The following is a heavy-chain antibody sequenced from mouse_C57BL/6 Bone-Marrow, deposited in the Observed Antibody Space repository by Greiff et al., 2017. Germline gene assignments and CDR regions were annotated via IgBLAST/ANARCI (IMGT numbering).Heavy chain of an antibody. Sequence: VQLQQSGAELVKPGASVKLSCKASGYTFTSYWMPWVKQRPGRGLEWIGRIDPNSGGTKYNEKFKSKATLTVDKPSSTAYMQLSSLTSEDSAVYYCAREGNDYDDGSWFAYWGQGTLVTVSA. J-gene: IGHJ3*01. CDR3: AREGNDYDDGSWFAY. V-gene: IGHV1-72*01. CDR1: GYTFTSYW. D-gene: IGHD2-4*01. CDR2: IDPNSGGT.